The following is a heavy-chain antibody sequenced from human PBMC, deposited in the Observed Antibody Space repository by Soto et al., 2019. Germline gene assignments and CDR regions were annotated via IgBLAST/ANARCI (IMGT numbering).Heavy chain of an antibody. V-gene: IGHV3-21*01. CDR2: ISSGSSYI. Sequence: GSLRLSCAASGFAFSSYNMNWVRQAPGKGLEWVSSISSGSSYIFYADSVKGRFTISRDNAKNSLYLQMNSLRAEDTAVYYCAKTYYDFWSGYYPIDYWGQGTLVTVSS. CDR1: GFAFSSYN. CDR3: AKTYYDFWSGYYPIDY. D-gene: IGHD3-3*01. J-gene: IGHJ4*02.